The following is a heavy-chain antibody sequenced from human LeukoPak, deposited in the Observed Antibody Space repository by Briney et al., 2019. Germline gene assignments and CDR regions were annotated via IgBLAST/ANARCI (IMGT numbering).Heavy chain of an antibody. Sequence: GRSLRLSCAASGFTVGSFAMSSVRQAPGEWLGCVSGITGGGGSTYYVASVKGRFTISRDNSNNRLYLQMNSLRTDDTAVYYCAKDKGSGTYPPYWGQGTLVTVSS. CDR2: ITGGGGST. CDR1: GFTVGSFA. D-gene: IGHD1-26*01. CDR3: AKDKGSGTYPPY. J-gene: IGHJ4*02. V-gene: IGHV3-23*02.